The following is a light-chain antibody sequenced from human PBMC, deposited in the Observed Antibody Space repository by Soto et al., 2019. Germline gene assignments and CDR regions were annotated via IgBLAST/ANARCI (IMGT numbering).Light chain of an antibody. Sequence: EIVLTQSPGTLSLSPGERYTLSCMASQSVISNYLAWYQQKPGQPPRLLIYGASTRATGIPDRFSGSGSGTDFTLTISRLEPEDFALYFCHQYGDSPLTVGGGTQVEIK. V-gene: IGKV3-20*01. J-gene: IGKJ4*01. CDR1: QSVISNY. CDR3: HQYGDSPLT. CDR2: GAS.